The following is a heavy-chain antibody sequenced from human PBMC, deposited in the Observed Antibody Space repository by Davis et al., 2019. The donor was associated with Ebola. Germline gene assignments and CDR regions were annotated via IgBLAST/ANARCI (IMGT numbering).Heavy chain of an antibody. CDR1: GFTFSSYS. V-gene: IGHV3-48*02. Sequence: GESLKISCAASGFTFSSYSMNWVRQAPGKGLEWVSYISSSSSTIYYADSVKGRFTISRDNAKNSLYLQMNSLRDEDTAVYYCARTAATTWVYYYYMDVWGKGTTVTVSS. CDR3: ARTAATTWVYYYYMDV. CDR2: ISSSSSTI. D-gene: IGHD4-17*01. J-gene: IGHJ6*03.